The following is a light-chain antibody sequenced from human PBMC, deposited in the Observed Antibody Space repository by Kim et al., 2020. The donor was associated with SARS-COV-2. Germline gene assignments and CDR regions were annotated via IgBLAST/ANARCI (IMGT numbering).Light chain of an antibody. Sequence: ETVVTQSPATLSVSPGEKATLSCRTSRSVAGNIAWYQQKPGQAPRLLIHRASTRATGVPVRFTGRGYGIEFTLTITALQPEDSGVYYRQQNDSWPPYTFGLGTKLEI. CDR1: RSVAGN. CDR3: QQNDSWPPYT. CDR2: RAS. V-gene: IGKV3-15*01. J-gene: IGKJ2*01.